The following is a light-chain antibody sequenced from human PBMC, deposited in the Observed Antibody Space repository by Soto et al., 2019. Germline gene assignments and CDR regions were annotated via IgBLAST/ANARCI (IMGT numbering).Light chain of an antibody. J-gene: IGKJ1*01. V-gene: IGKV3-11*01. CDR1: QSISSH. Sequence: DIAFTHHPGTVSLPTGERATLSHRASQSISSHVAWYQQKVGQAPRLLIYDASNRATGIPARFSGSGSGTDFTLTISRLEPEDFAVYYCQHRGNWPPTFGQGTKVDIK. CDR2: DAS. CDR3: QHRGNWPPT.